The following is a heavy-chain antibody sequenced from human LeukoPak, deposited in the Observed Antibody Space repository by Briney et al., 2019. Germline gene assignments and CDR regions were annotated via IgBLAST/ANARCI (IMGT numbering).Heavy chain of an antibody. J-gene: IGHJ4*02. Sequence: PGGSLRLSCAASGFTFSSYAMHWVRQAPGKGLEWVAVISYDGSNKYYADSVKGRFTISRDNSKNTLYLQMNSLRAEDTAVYYCASQAGGGSGSYYYWGQGTLVTVSS. CDR3: ASQAGGGSGSYYY. D-gene: IGHD3-10*01. V-gene: IGHV3-30*04. CDR2: ISYDGSNK. CDR1: GFTFSSYA.